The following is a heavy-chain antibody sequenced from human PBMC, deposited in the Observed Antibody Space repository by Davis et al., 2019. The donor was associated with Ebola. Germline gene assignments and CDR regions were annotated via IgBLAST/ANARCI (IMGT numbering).Heavy chain of an antibody. CDR3: AKGATYSSGWYQNPLDSIDM. CDR2: IWHDGNYE. D-gene: IGHD6-19*01. J-gene: IGHJ3*02. CDR1: GFTFNDYG. V-gene: IGHV3-33*06. Sequence: GGSLRLSCATSGFTFNDYGMHWVRQAPGKGLEWVAVIWHDGNYEYYAESVKGRFTISRDNSRNTLYLQMNTLRAEDSAIYYCAKGATYSSGWYQNPLDSIDMGGQGTMVTVSS.